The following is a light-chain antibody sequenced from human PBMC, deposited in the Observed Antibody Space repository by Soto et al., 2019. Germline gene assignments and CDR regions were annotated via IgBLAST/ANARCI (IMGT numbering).Light chain of an antibody. V-gene: IGKV1-27*01. CDR3: QQANSFPIT. CDR1: QGISNY. Sequence: DIHMTQSPSTLSASVGXXXXXXXXASQGISNYLAWYQQKPGKPPNLLIYXPSTXXXGDPCRFSGSGSGTDFTLTISSLQPEDCAIYFCQQANSFPITFGQGTRLEIK. J-gene: IGKJ5*01. CDR2: XPS.